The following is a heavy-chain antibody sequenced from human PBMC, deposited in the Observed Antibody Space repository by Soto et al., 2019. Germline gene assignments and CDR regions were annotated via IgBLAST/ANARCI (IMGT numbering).Heavy chain of an antibody. CDR3: AKDVPYIRICFLQVHGYYYSMDV. J-gene: IGHJ6*04. D-gene: IGHD1-1*01. CDR1: GYTFTSYG. CDR2: ISPYNGNT. V-gene: IGHV1-18*01. Sequence: ASVKVSCKASGYTFTSYGISWVRQAPGQGLEWMGWISPYNGNTNYAPKLQGRVTMTTDTSTSTAYMELRSLRSDDTAVYYCAKDVPYIRICFLQVHGYYYSMDVWGKGTTVTVSS.